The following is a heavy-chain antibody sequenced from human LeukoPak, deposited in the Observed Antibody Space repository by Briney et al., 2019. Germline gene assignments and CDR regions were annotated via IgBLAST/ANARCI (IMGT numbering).Heavy chain of an antibody. V-gene: IGHV1-24*01. CDR1: GYTLTELS. CDR3: ATGNGDYDILTGLPTLRMDV. CDR2: FDPEDGET. J-gene: IGHJ6*02. D-gene: IGHD3-9*01. Sequence: ASVKVSCKVSGYTLTELSMHWVRQAPGKGLEWMGGFDPEDGETTYAQKFQGRVTMTEDTSTDTAYMELSSLRSEDTAVYYCATGNGDYDILTGLPTLRMDVWGQGTTVTVSS.